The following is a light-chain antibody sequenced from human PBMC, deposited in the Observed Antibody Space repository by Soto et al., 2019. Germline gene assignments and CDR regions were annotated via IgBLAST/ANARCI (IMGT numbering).Light chain of an antibody. Sequence: QSALTQAACVSGSPGQSITISCTGTSSDVGAYNYVSWYQQHPGEAPKLIIYGVTNRPSGVSYRFSGSKSDYTASLTISGLQAEDEADYYCSSYSTSSFYVFGTGTKVTVL. CDR1: SSDVGAYNY. V-gene: IGLV2-14*01. CDR3: SSYSTSSFYV. CDR2: GVT. J-gene: IGLJ1*01.